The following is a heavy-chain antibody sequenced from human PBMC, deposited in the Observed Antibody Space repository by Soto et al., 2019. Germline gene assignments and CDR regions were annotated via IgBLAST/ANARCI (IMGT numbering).Heavy chain of an antibody. CDR2: ISYDGSNK. CDR1: GFTFSSYG. Sequence: QVQLVESGGGVVQPGRSLRLSCAASGFTFSSYGMHWVRQAPGKGLEWVAVISYDGSNKYYEDSVKGRFTISRDNAENPLYLQMNSLKAEDTAVYYCAKGHEGYDSSGYYLYYFDYWGQGTLVTVSS. CDR3: AKGHEGYDSSGYYLYYFDY. V-gene: IGHV3-30*18. D-gene: IGHD3-22*01. J-gene: IGHJ4*02.